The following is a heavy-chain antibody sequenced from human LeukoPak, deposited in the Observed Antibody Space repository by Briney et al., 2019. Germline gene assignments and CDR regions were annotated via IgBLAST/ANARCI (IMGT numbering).Heavy chain of an antibody. V-gene: IGHV1-2*02. D-gene: IGHD3-16*01. J-gene: IGHJ4*02. CDR3: AREGDYRADY. CDR1: GYTFTGLY. CDR2: IHPNSGAT. Sequence: ASVKVSCKASGYTFTGLYIHWVRQAPGQGLEWMGWIHPNSGATNYVQKFQGRVTMTRDTSISTAYMELSSLRSDDTAVYYCAREGDYRADYWGQGTLVTVSS.